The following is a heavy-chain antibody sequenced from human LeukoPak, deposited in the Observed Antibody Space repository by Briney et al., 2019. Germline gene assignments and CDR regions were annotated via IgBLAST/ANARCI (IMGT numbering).Heavy chain of an antibody. CDR2: IRSKADGGTP. D-gene: IGHD6-13*01. CDR1: GFIFSNAW. V-gene: IGHV3-15*01. CDR3: TTDLAGYRSSWCQRDYFDY. Sequence: PGGSLRLSCAASGFIFSNAWMSWVRQAPGKGLEWVGRIRSKADGGTPQYGTPVIGRFSMSRDDSKNMVYLQMNSLKTEDTAVYYCTTDLAGYRSSWCQRDYFDYWGRGTLVTVSS. J-gene: IGHJ4*02.